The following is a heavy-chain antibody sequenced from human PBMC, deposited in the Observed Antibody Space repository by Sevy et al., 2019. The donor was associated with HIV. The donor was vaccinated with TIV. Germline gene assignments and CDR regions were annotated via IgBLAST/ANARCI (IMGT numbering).Heavy chain of an antibody. D-gene: IGHD3-3*01. CDR2: IYSGGTT. CDR1: GFTVSTNY. V-gene: IGHV3-53*01. Sequence: RGSLRLSCAASGFTVSTNYMSWVRQAPGKGLEWVSVIYSGGTTYYADSVKGRFTISRDKSKNTLYLQMNSLRAEDTAVYYCAREFGDGYNPRYYFDYWGQGTLVTVSS. J-gene: IGHJ4*02. CDR3: AREFGDGYNPRYYFDY.